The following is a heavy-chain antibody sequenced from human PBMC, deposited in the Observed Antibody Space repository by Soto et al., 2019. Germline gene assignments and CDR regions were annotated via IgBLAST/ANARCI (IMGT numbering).Heavy chain of an antibody. CDR1: GGTFSSYA. J-gene: IGHJ1*01. D-gene: IGHD6-6*01. V-gene: IGHV1-69*13. CDR3: ARRGLYSSSPECLQH. Sequence: SVKVSCKASGGTFSSYAISWVRQAPRQGLEWKGGIIPIFGTANYAQKSQGRVTITADEFTNTAYMELSSRRSEDTAVYYCARRGLYSSSPECLQHWGRGTLVTVCS. CDR2: IIPIFGTA.